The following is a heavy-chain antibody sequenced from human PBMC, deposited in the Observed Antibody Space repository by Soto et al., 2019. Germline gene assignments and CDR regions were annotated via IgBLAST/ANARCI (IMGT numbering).Heavy chain of an antibody. J-gene: IGHJ6*02. CDR3: ARWNGARVGYGMDV. Sequence: QVQLVQSGAEVKKPGAPVKVSCKASGYTFTSYDINWVRQATGQGLEWMGWMNPNSGNTGYAQKFQGRVTMTRNTSISTAYMELSSLRSEDTAVYYCARWNGARVGYGMDVWGQGTTVTVSS. CDR2: MNPNSGNT. V-gene: IGHV1-8*01. CDR1: GYTFTSYD. D-gene: IGHD1-1*01.